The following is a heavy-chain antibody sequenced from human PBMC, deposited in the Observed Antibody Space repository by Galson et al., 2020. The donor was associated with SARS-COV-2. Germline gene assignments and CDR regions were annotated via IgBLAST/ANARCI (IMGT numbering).Heavy chain of an antibody. Sequence: TGGSLRLSCAASGFSFSNYEMNWVRQAPGKGLEWISYISSSGRTIHYADSVKGRFTISRDNAKSSLSLQMNSLRAEDTAVYYCARLDAYGPGYWDQGTLVTVSS. CDR3: ARLDAYGPGY. V-gene: IGHV3-48*03. CDR2: ISSSGRTI. D-gene: IGHD2-21*01. J-gene: IGHJ4*02. CDR1: GFSFSNYE.